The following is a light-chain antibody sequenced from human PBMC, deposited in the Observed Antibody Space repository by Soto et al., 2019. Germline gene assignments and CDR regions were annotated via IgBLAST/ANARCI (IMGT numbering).Light chain of an antibody. V-gene: IGLV1-44*01. CDR3: AAWDDSLNGEVV. CDR1: SSNIGSNS. J-gene: IGLJ2*01. Sequence: QSVLTQPPSASGTPGQRVTISCSGSSSNIGSNSVNWSQQLPGTAPKLLIYSTNQRPSGVPDRFSGSKSDTSAFLAISGLQSEDEADYYCAAWDDSLNGEVVFGGGTKLTVL. CDR2: STN.